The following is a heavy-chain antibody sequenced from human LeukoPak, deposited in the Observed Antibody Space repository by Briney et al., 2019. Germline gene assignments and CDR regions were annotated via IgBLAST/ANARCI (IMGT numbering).Heavy chain of an antibody. Sequence: SETLSLTCTVSGDSISSYYCNWIRQPAGKGLEYIGRIYSTGSTNYNPSLKSRVTMSVDTSKNRFSLKLSSVTAADTTVYYCATTTSILAFDIWGQGTMVTASS. CDR2: IYSTGST. D-gene: IGHD3-3*01. J-gene: IGHJ3*02. V-gene: IGHV4-4*07. CDR3: ATTTSILAFDI. CDR1: GDSISSYY.